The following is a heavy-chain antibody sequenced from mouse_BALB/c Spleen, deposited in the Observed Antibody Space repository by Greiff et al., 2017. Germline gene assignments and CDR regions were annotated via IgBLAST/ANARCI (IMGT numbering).Heavy chain of an antibody. J-gene: IGHJ2*01. D-gene: IGHD2-12*01. CDR3: ASYEAWFAY. Sequence: EVHLVESGGGLVQPGGSRKLSCAASGFTFSSFGMHWVRQAPEKGLEWVAYISSGSRTIYYADTVKGRFTISRDNPKNTLFLQMTSLRSEDTAMYYCASYEAWFAYWGQGTTLTVSS. V-gene: IGHV5-17*02. CDR2: ISSGSRTI. CDR1: GFTFSSFG.